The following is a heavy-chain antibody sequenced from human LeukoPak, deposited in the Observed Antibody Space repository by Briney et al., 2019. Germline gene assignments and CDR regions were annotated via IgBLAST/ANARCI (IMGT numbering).Heavy chain of an antibody. J-gene: IGHJ4*02. CDR2: ISGSGDST. Sequence: GGSLRLSCAASGFTFSNYAMSWVRQAPGKGLEWVSTISGSGDSTYYADSVKGRFTISRDNPKNTLYLQMNSLTAEDTAVYYCAKDRRDSSGWFRADDYWGQGTLVTVSS. D-gene: IGHD6-19*01. V-gene: IGHV3-23*01. CDR3: AKDRRDSSGWFRADDY. CDR1: GFTFSNYA.